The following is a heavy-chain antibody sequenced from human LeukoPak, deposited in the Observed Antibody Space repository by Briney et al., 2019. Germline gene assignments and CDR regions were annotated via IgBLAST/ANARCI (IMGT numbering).Heavy chain of an antibody. CDR1: GGTFSSYA. Sequence: SVKLSCKASGGTFSSYAISWVPQAPGQGLEWMGSITPTFGTANSAQQFQGRVTITTDESTSTAYMKLSRLRSEDTAVYSWRNNGTFNIAVAEYFDYWGQGTLVTVSS. J-gene: IGHJ4*02. CDR2: ITPTFGTA. D-gene: IGHD6-19*01. V-gene: IGHV1-69*05. CDR3: RNNGTFNIAVAEYFDY.